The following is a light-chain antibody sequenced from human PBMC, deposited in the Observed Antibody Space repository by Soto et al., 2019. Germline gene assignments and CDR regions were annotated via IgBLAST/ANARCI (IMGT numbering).Light chain of an antibody. CDR1: SSNIGRSS. J-gene: IGLJ1*01. CDR2: SND. CDR3: SAWDDSLNGLYV. V-gene: IGLV1-44*01. Sequence: QSVLTQAPSASGTPGQRVTTSCSGSSSNIGRSSVNWYQHLPGTAPKLLIYSNDRRPSGVPERFSGSKSGTSASLAISGLQSEDEADYYCSAWDDSLNGLYVFGTGTKVTVL.